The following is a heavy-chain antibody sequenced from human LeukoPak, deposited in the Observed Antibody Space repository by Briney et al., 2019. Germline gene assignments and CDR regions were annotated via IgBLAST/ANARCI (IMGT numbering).Heavy chain of an antibody. CDR1: GFALSSHW. J-gene: IGHJ6*02. CDR2: VNRDGSET. Sequence: GGSLRLSCAASGFALSSHWMTWVRQVPGRGPEWVANVNRDGSETYYLDSVKGRFTISKDNAKNSLYLQMNSLRAEDTALYHCARNNGMDVWGQGTTVNVSS. V-gene: IGHV3-7*03. CDR3: ARNNGMDV.